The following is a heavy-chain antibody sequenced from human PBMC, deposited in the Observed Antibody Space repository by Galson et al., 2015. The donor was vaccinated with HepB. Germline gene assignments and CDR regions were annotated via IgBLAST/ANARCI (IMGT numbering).Heavy chain of an antibody. V-gene: IGHV1-2*02. CDR2: INPNSGGT. CDR1: GYTFTGYY. J-gene: IGHJ4*02. D-gene: IGHD2-15*01. Sequence: SVKVSCKASGYTFTGYYMHWVRQAPGQGLEWMGWINPNSGGTNYAQKFQGRVTMTRDTSISTAYMELSRLRSDDTAVYYCASLGYCSGGSCYGFDYWGQGTLVTVSS. CDR3: ASLGYCSGGSCYGFDY.